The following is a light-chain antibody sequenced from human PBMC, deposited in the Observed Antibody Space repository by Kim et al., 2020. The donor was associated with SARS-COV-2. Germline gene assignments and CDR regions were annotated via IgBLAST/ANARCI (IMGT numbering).Light chain of an antibody. V-gene: IGLV7-43*01. Sequence: QAVVTQEPSLTVSPGETVTLTCASNTGPVTSGYYPNWFQQKPGQVPRPLIYNTANRHSWTPARFSGSLVEDKAALTLSGVRPEDEADYYCLLYFRGVRVFGGGTKLVVL. J-gene: IGLJ3*02. CDR3: LLYFRGVRV. CDR1: TGPVTSGYY. CDR2: NTA.